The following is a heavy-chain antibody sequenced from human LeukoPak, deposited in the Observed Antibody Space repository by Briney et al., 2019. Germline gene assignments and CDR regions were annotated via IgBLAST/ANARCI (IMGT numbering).Heavy chain of an antibody. D-gene: IGHD3-22*01. V-gene: IGHV4-34*01. Sequence: SETLSLTCAVYGGSFSGYYWSWIRQPPGKGLEWIGEINHSGSTNYNPSLKSRVTISVDTSKNQFSLKLSSVTAADTAVYYCAKGRGDSSGYYLPFDYWGQGTLVTVSS. CDR1: GGSFSGYY. CDR2: INHSGST. J-gene: IGHJ4*02. CDR3: AKGRGDSSGYYLPFDY.